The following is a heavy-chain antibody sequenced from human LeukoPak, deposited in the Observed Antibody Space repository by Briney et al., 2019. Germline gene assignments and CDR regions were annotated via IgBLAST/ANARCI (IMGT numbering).Heavy chain of an antibody. Sequence: SETLSLTCTVSGGSIRSYYWSWIRQAPGKGLEYIGYIYYTGSTNYNPSLKNRVTISLDTSKNQFSLNLSSMTAADTAVYYCARHLDSNGWYVIDYWGQGTLVTVSS. CDR3: ARHLDSNGWYVIDY. CDR2: IYYTGST. V-gene: IGHV4-59*08. CDR1: GGSIRSYY. D-gene: IGHD6-19*01. J-gene: IGHJ4*02.